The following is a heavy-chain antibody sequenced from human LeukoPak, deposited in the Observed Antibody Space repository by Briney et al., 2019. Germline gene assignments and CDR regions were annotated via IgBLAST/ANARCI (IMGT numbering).Heavy chain of an antibody. CDR3: ARVTRSSSYLAPLDD. CDR1: GYTFTSYG. J-gene: IGHJ4*02. V-gene: IGHV1-18*01. CDR2: ISAYNGNT. Sequence: ASVKVSCKASGYTFTSYGISWVRQAPGQGLEWMGWISAYNGNTNYAQKLQGRVTMTTDTSTSTAYMELRSLRSDDTAVYYCARVTRSSSYLAPLDDWGQGTLVTVSS. D-gene: IGHD6-6*01.